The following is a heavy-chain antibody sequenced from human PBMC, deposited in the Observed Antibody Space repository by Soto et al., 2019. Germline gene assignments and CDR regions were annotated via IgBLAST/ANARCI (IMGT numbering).Heavy chain of an antibody. Sequence: GGSLRLSCAASGFSFSSHAISWVRQAPGEGLEWVSGISGSGGSTDYADSVKGRFTISRDNSKNTLYLQMNSLRAEDTAVYYCAKGYRNSWTYYFDYWGQGTPVTVSS. V-gene: IGHV3-23*01. D-gene: IGHD6-13*01. J-gene: IGHJ4*02. CDR1: GFSFSSHA. CDR2: ISGSGGST. CDR3: AKGYRNSWTYYFDY.